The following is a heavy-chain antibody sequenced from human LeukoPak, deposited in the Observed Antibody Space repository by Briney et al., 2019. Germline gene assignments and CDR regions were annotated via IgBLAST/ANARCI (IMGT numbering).Heavy chain of an antibody. CDR1: GFTFSNAW. CDR2: IKSKTDGGTT. D-gene: IGHD3-22*01. CDR3: TTDHSPYDSSGYYHAQFDY. V-gene: IGHV3-15*01. Sequence: GGSLRLSCAASGFTFSNAWMSWVRQAPGKGLEWVGRIKSKTDGGTTDYAAPVKGRFTISRDDSKNTLYLQMNSLKTEDTAVYCCTTDHSPYDSSGYYHAQFDYWGQGTLVTVSS. J-gene: IGHJ4*02.